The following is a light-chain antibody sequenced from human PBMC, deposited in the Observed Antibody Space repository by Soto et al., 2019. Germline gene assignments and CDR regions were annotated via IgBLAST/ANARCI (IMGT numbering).Light chain of an antibody. CDR2: GVT. J-gene: IGLJ1*01. CDR1: SSNIGANYD. V-gene: IGLV1-40*01. CDR3: CSHAGSSTYL. Sequence: QSVLTQPPSVSGAPGQTVTISCTGSSSNIGANYDVYGVTKRPSGVPDRFSGSKSGNTASLTISGLQTDDEADYYCCSHAGSSTYLFGTGTKVT.